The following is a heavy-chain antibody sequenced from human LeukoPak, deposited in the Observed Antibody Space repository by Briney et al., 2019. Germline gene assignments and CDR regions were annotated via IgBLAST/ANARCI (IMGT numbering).Heavy chain of an antibody. CDR2: INGDGDTT. J-gene: IGHJ5*02. Sequence: EGSLRLSCAASGFTFKNYWMHWVRQAPGKGLLWVSRINGDGDTTNHADSVKGRFTISRDNAKNTLYLRMNSLRVEDSGVYYCARVSLVGLAANWFDPWGQGTPVTVSS. D-gene: IGHD3-16*01. CDR3: ARVSLVGLAANWFDP. CDR1: GFTFKNYW. V-gene: IGHV3-74*01.